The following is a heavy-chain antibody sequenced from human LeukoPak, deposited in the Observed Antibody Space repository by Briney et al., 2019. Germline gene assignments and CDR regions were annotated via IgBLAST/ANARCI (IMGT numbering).Heavy chain of an antibody. CDR2: IYSGGST. CDR3: ARDYYDSSGYFWFDP. Sequence: GGSLRLSCAAPGFTVSSNYMSWVRQAPGKGLEWVSVIYSGGSTYYADSVKGRFTISRDNSKNTLYLQMNSLRAEDTAVYYCARDYYDSSGYFWFDPWGQGTLVTVSS. J-gene: IGHJ5*02. CDR1: GFTVSSNY. V-gene: IGHV3-66*01. D-gene: IGHD3-22*01.